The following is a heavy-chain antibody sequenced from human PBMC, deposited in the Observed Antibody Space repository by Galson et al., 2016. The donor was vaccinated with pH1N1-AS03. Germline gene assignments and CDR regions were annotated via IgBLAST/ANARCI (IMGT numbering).Heavy chain of an antibody. CDR2: IFPGDSDT. Sequence: QSGAEVTKPGDSLKISCKSSGYGFNGYWTGWVRQMPGKGLEWMGIIFPGDSDTSYSPSFQGQVTISAGKSTRTTYLHWRSLKASDTAIDYCASPAHYDRSGRDALDVWGQGTMLIVSS. CDR1: GYGFNGYW. J-gene: IGHJ3*01. CDR3: ASPAHYDRSGRDALDV. D-gene: IGHD3-22*01. V-gene: IGHV5-51*03.